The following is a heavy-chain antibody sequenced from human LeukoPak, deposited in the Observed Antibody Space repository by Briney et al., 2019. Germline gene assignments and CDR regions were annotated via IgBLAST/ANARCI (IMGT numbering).Heavy chain of an antibody. CDR1: GGSFSGYY. CDR2: INHSGST. D-gene: IGHD3-10*01. CDR3: ARSRRVYGSGRRYYYGMDV. Sequence: PSETLSLTCAVYGGSFSGYYWSWIRQPLGKGLEWIGEINHSGSTNYNPSLKSRVTISVDTSKNQFSLKLSSVTAADTAVYYCARSRRVYGSGRRYYYGMDVWGQGTTVTVSS. J-gene: IGHJ6*02. V-gene: IGHV4-34*01.